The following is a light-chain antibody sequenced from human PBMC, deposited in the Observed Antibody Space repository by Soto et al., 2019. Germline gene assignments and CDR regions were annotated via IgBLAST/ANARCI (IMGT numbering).Light chain of an antibody. CDR2: EGS. CDR1: SSDVGSYNL. V-gene: IGLV2-23*01. CDR3: CSYAGSRTPVV. J-gene: IGLJ2*01. Sequence: QSVLTQPASVSGSPGQSITISCTGTSSDVGSYNLVSWYQQHPGKAPKLMIYEGSKRPSGVSNRFSGSKSGNTASLTISGLQAEDEADYYCCSYAGSRTPVVCGGGTKLTVL.